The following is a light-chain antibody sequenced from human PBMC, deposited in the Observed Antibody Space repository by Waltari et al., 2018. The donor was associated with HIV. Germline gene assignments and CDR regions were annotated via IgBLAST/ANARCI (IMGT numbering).Light chain of an antibody. CDR1: QNIGKY. Sequence: DIQMTQSPSTLSASVGDRVTITCRASQNIGKYLAWFQQKPGKAPKLLIYEASNLESGVPSSFSGSGSGTEFTLTIRSLQPEDFAFYHCQHYKTYPLTFGGGTKVEIK. CDR2: EAS. V-gene: IGKV1-5*03. J-gene: IGKJ4*01. CDR3: QHYKTYPLT.